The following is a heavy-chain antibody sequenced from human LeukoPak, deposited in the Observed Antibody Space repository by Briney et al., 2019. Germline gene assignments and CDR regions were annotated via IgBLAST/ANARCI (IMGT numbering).Heavy chain of an antibody. D-gene: IGHD3-10*01. CDR1: GGSISSGDYY. V-gene: IGHV4-30-4*08. CDR2: IYYSGST. CDR3: ASQYYYGSGSYYYKY. J-gene: IGHJ4*02. Sequence: SQTLSLTCTVSGGSISSGDYYWSWIRQPPGKGLEWIGYIYYSGSTYYNPSLKSRVTISVDTSKNQFSLKLSSVTAADTAVYYFASQYYYGSGSYYYKYWGQGTLVTVSS.